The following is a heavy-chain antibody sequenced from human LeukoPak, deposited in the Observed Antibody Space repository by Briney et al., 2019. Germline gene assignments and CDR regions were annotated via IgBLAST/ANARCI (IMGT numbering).Heavy chain of an antibody. J-gene: IGHJ3*02. D-gene: IGHD3-22*01. CDR2: INPSGGST. CDR3: AREKYHYDSTGPDAFDI. V-gene: IGHV1-46*01. CDR1: GYTFSSYY. Sequence: GASVKVSCKASGYTFSSYYMYWVRQAPGQGLEWMGLINPSGGSTSYAQKFQGRVTMTRDTSTSTVYMELSSLRSEDTAVYYCAREKYHYDSTGPDAFDIWGQGTMVTVSS.